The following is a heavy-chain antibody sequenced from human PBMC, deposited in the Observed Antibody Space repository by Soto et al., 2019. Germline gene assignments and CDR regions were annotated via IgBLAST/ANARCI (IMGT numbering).Heavy chain of an antibody. Sequence: QVQLQESGPGLVKPSQTLSLTCTVSGGSISSGDYYWSWIRQPPGKGLEWIGYIYYSGSTYYNPYLKSRXXIXVXXSKNQFSLKLSSVTAADTAVFYCARERPDGSRLDPWGQGTLVTVSS. D-gene: IGHD6-13*01. CDR1: GGSISSGDYY. CDR3: ARERPDGSRLDP. V-gene: IGHV4-30-4*01. J-gene: IGHJ5*02. CDR2: IYYSGST.